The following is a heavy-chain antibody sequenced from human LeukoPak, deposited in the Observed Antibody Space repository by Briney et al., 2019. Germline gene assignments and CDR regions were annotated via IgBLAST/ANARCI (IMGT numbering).Heavy chain of an antibody. CDR1: GDSITRNY. V-gene: IGHV4-4*07. CDR2: IYTTQI. CDR3: ARGQYNYDSSGRNYAAFDV. J-gene: IGHJ3*01. Sequence: SETLSLTCTVSGDSITRNYWSWIRQPAGKGLEWIGRIYTTQINYNPSLKSRVTISADTSKNQFSLRLTSVMAADTAMYYCARGQYNYDSSGRNYAAFDVWGRGSMVIVSS. D-gene: IGHD3-22*01.